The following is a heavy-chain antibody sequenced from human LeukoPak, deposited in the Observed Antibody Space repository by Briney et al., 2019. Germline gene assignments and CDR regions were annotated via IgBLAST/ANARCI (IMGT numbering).Heavy chain of an antibody. D-gene: IGHD5-24*01. CDR2: IYYSGST. J-gene: IGHJ4*02. CDR3: ARTSWLQSSYYFDY. Sequence: TSETLCLTCTVSGGSISSYYWSWIRQPPGKGLEWIGYIYYSGSTNYNPSLKSRVTISVDTSKNQFSLKLSSVTAADTAVYYCARTSWLQSSYYFDYWGQGTLVTVSS. CDR1: GGSISSYY. V-gene: IGHV4-59*08.